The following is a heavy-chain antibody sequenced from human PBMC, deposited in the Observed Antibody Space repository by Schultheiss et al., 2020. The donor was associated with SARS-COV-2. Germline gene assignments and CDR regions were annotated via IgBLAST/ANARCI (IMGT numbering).Heavy chain of an antibody. CDR2: IKSKSNGGTR. J-gene: IGHJ4*02. V-gene: IGHV3-15*01. CDR1: GFTFSNYA. Sequence: GGSLRLSCAASGFTFSNYAMSWVRQAPGKGLEWVGRIKSKSNGGTRDYAAPVKGRFTISRDDSKNTLYLQMNSLKTEDTDVYYCTTVFYDSSGFDYWGQGILVTVSS. D-gene: IGHD3-22*01. CDR3: TTVFYDSSGFDY.